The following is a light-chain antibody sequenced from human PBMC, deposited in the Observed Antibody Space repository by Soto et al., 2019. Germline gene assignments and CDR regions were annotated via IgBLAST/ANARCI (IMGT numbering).Light chain of an antibody. Sequence: EIVLTQSPATLSLSPGERVTLSCGASQSVSGSYLAWYQQKPGLAPRLLIYDASSRATGIPDGFSGSGSGTDFTLTISRLEPEDFAVYYCQQYGNLPRTFGQGTKVEIK. J-gene: IGKJ1*01. V-gene: IGKV3D-20*01. CDR1: QSVSGSY. CDR3: QQYGNLPRT. CDR2: DAS.